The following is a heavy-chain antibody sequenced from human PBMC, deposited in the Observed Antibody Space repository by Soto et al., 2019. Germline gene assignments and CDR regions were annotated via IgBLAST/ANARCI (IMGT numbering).Heavy chain of an antibody. CDR1: SYTFTIYG. Sequence: SVKVSFKTFSYTFTIYGISWVRQAPGRGLEWMGWISAYNGHTNYAQKLQGRVTMTMDTSRNTAFMELRGLRSDDTAVYYCARADTLTGTTQYYFDYWGQGTLVTVSS. CDR2: ISAYNGHT. V-gene: IGHV1-18*01. J-gene: IGHJ4*01. CDR3: ARADTLTGTTQYYFDY. D-gene: IGHD1-20*01.